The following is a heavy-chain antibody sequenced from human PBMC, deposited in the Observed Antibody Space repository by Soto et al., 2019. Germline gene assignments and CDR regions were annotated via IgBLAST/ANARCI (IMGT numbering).Heavy chain of an antibody. CDR3: GRSVIPDITGNFYYFDY. J-gene: IGHJ4*02. CDR1: GYTFTSYG. D-gene: IGHD1-20*01. V-gene: IGHV1-18*01. CDR2: ISAYNGNT. Sequence: ASVKVSCKASGYTFTSYGISWVRQAPGQGLEWMGWISAYNGNTNYAQKLQGRVTMTTDTSTSTAYMELRSLRSDDTAVYYCGRSVIPDITGNFYYFDYWGQGTLVTVSS.